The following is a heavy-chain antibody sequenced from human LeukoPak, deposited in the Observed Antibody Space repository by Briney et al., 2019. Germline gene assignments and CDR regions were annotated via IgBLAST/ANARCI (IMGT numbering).Heavy chain of an antibody. J-gene: IGHJ4*02. CDR2: IKQDGSEN. Sequence: GGSLRLSCAASGFTFGSYWMSWVRQAPGKGLEWVANIKQDGSENYYVDSVKGRFTISRDNAKNSLYLQMNSLRAEDTAVYYCARDEGSGSQDYWGQGTLVIASS. CDR3: ARDEGSGSQDY. V-gene: IGHV3-7*01. D-gene: IGHD3-10*01. CDR1: GFTFGSYW.